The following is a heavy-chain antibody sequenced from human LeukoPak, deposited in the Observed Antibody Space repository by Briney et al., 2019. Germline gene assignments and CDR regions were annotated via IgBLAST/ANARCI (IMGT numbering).Heavy chain of an antibody. D-gene: IGHD5/OR15-5a*01. CDR3: AREVLTGTFDY. J-gene: IGHJ4*02. V-gene: IGHV1-46*01. CDR1: GYTFTSYY. CDR2: INPSGGST. Sequence: GASVKVSCKASGYTFTSYYMHWVRQAPGQGLEWMGIINPSGGSTSYAQKLQGRVTMTRDTSTSTVYMELSSLRSEDTAVYYCAREVLTGTFDYWGQGTLVTVSS.